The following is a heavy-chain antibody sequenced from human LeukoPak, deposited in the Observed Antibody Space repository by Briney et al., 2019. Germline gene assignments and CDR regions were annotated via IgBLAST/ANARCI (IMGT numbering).Heavy chain of an antibody. CDR2: IYYSGST. CDR1: GGSISSYY. J-gene: IGHJ4*02. CDR3: ARGSYYYDSSGRLFDY. V-gene: IGHV4-59*12. D-gene: IGHD3-22*01. Sequence: SETLSLTCTVSGGSISSYYRSWIRQPPGKGLEWIGYIYYSGSTNYNPSLKSRVTISVDTSKNQFSLKLSSVTAADTAVYYCARGSYYYDSSGRLFDYWGQGTLVTVSS.